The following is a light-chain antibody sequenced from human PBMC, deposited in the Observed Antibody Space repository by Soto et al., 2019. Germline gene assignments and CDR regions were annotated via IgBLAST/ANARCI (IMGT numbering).Light chain of an antibody. CDR3: QQSESLPLT. J-gene: IGKJ4*01. Sequence: DIQMTQSPSSVSASVGDRVTITCRASQGINSWLAWYQQKPGKAPKLLIYSTSILQSGVPSRFSGSGSGTDFTLTITSLQPEDFATYFCQQSESLPLTFGGGTKVEIK. CDR2: STS. V-gene: IGKV1D-12*01. CDR1: QGINSW.